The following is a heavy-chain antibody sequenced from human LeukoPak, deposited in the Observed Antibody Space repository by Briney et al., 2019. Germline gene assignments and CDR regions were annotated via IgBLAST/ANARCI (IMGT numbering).Heavy chain of an antibody. CDR3: ARHWDYYDSSGVI. D-gene: IGHD3-22*01. CDR1: GGSISSYY. J-gene: IGHJ3*02. CDR2: IYYSGST. Sequence: SSETLSLTCTVSGGSISSYYWSWIRQPPGKGLEWIGYIYYSGSTDYNPSLKSRVTISVDTSKNQFSLKLTSVTAADTAVYYCARHWDYYDSSGVIWGQGTMVTVSS. V-gene: IGHV4-59*08.